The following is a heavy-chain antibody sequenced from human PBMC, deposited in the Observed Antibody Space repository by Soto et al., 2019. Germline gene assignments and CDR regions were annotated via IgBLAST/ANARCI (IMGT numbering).Heavy chain of an antibody. J-gene: IGHJ4*02. Sequence: SETLSLTCTVSGGSIRSHYWNWIRQSPGKGLEWIGLIFYSGTTNYNPSLKSRVSMSVDTSKNQFSLNLSSVTAADMAVYYCASYGAGTFFENWGQGTLVTVSS. CDR3: ASYGAGTFFEN. CDR1: GGSIRSHY. D-gene: IGHD3-10*01. V-gene: IGHV4-59*08. CDR2: IFYSGTT.